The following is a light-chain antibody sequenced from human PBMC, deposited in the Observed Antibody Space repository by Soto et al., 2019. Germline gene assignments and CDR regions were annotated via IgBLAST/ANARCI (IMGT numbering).Light chain of an antibody. V-gene: IGKV3-20*01. J-gene: IGKJ4*01. CDR2: GAS. CDR3: QQYGISPS. CDR1: QSVSSSY. Sequence: EIVLTQSPGTLSLSPGERATLSCRASQSVSSSYLAWYQQKPGQAPRLLIYGASSRATGIPDRFSGSGSGTDFTLTISRLEPQDFAVYYRQQYGISPSFGGGTKVEIK.